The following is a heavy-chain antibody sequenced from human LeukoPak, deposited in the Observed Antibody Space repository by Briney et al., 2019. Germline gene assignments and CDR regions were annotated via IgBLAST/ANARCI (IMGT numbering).Heavy chain of an antibody. Sequence: TSETLSLTCAVYGGSFSGYYWSWIRQPPGKGLEWIGTIYYSGTTYYNPSLKSRVTISVDMSKNQFSLKLSSVTAADTAVYYCARDGRLGTTMVYRVFDYWGQGTLVTVSS. V-gene: IGHV4-34*01. J-gene: IGHJ4*02. CDR1: GGSFSGYY. CDR2: IYYSGTT. CDR3: ARDGRLGTTMVYRVFDY. D-gene: IGHD5-18*01.